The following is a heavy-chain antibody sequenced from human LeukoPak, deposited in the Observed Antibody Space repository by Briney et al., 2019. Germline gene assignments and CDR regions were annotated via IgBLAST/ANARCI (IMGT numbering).Heavy chain of an antibody. J-gene: IGHJ4*02. V-gene: IGHV3-66*01. Sequence: GGSLRLSCAASGFTVSSNYMSWVRQAPGKGLEWVSVIYSGGSTYYADSVKGRFIISRDNSKNTLYLQMNSLRAEDTAVYYCARGRGDRNPFDYWGQGTLVTVSS. CDR2: IYSGGST. D-gene: IGHD4-17*01. CDR1: GFTVSSNY. CDR3: ARGRGDRNPFDY.